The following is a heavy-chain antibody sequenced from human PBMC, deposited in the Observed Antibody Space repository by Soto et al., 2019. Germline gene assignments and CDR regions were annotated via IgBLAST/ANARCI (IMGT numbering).Heavy chain of an antibody. V-gene: IGHV3-23*01. J-gene: IGHJ4*02. Sequence: EVQLLESGEGLVEPGGSLRLSCAASGFTFSSYAMTWVRQAPGKGLVWVSAISGSGNTSYYADSVKGRFTISRDSSKKMLYLQLNSLRPEDTAVYYCAKDRGRTWYEDYWGQGTLVTVSS. CDR2: ISGSGNTS. CDR1: GFTFSSYA. CDR3: AKDRGRTWYEDY. D-gene: IGHD6-13*01.